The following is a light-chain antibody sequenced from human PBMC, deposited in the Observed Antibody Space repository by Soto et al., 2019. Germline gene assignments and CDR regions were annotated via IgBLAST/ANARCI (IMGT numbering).Light chain of an antibody. J-gene: IGKJ1*01. CDR3: QQFASSPRT. V-gene: IGKV3-15*01. CDR1: QSVSST. Sequence: EIVMTQSPATLSVSPGGRATLSCRASQSVSSTLAWYQQKPGQAPRLLIYGASTRATGFPARFSGSGSGTEFTLTISSLQSEDFAVYYCQQFASSPRTFGRGTTVEIK. CDR2: GAS.